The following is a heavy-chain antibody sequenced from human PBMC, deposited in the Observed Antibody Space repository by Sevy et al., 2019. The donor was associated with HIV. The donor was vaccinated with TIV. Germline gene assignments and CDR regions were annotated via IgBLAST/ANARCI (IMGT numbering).Heavy chain of an antibody. CDR3: ARDGGCSSTSCLLYFDS. V-gene: IGHV3-21*01. CDR2: ISSRSSYI. J-gene: IGHJ4*02. CDR1: GFTFSDYY. D-gene: IGHD2-2*01. Sequence: GGCLRLSCAASGFTFSDYYMNWVRQAPGKGLEWVSSISSRSSYIQYADSVRGRFTISIDNAKNSLYLQMNSLRVDDTAVYFCARDGGCSSTSCLLYFDSWGQGALVTVSS.